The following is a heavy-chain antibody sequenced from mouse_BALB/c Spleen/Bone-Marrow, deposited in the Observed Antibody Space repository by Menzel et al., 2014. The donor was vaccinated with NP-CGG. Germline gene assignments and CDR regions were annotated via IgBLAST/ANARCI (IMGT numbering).Heavy chain of an antibody. J-gene: IGHJ3*01. Sequence: EVMLVESGAELVKPGASVKLSCTASGFNIKDTYMNWVKQRPEQGLGWIGRIESANGNTKYDPKFQGKATITTDTSSNTAYLQLSSLTSEDTAVYYCARGKGIYLGFAYWGQGTLVTVSA. V-gene: IGHV14-3*02. CDR3: ARGKGIYLGFAY. D-gene: IGHD2-1*01. CDR1: GFNIKDTY. CDR2: IESANGNT.